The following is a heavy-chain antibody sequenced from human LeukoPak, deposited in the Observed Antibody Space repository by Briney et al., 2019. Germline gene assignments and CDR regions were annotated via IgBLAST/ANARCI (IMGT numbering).Heavy chain of an antibody. J-gene: IGHJ4*02. CDR2: ISGSGGST. D-gene: IGHD2-8*01. Sequence: GGSLRLSCPAPGFTFSSYAVSWVRQAPGKGREWVSSISGSGGSTYSADSVKGRFTISRDNSKNTLYLQMNSLRDEDTALYYYAKDRPCTNGICHGDFDYWGQGTLVTVSS. CDR1: GFTFSSYA. CDR3: AKDRPCTNGICHGDFDY. V-gene: IGHV3-23*01.